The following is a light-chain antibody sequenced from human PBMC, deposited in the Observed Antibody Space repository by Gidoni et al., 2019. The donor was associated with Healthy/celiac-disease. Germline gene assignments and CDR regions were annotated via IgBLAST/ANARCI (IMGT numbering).Light chain of an antibody. V-gene: IGKV4-1*01. CDR1: QSVLYSSNNKNY. J-gene: IGKJ2*03. Sequence: DIVMTQSPDSLAVSRGERATINCKSSQSVLYSSNNKNYLAWYQQKPGQPPKLPIYWASTRESGVPDRFSGSGSGTDFTLTISSLQAEDVAVYYCPQYYSPPPYSFGPGTPLEIK. CDR3: PQYYSPPPYS. CDR2: WAS.